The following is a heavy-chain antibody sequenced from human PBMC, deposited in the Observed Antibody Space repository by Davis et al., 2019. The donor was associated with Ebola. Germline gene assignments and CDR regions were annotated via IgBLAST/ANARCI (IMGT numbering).Heavy chain of an antibody. V-gene: IGHV1-18*01. Sequence: ASVKVSCKASGYTFTSYGISWVRQAPGQGLEWMGWINPNSGGTNYAQKLQGRVTMTTDTSTSTAYMELRSLRSDDTAVYYCARDGFVVVTARNFDYWGQGTLVTVSS. D-gene: IGHD2-21*02. CDR1: GYTFTSYG. CDR2: INPNSGGT. J-gene: IGHJ4*02. CDR3: ARDGFVVVTARNFDY.